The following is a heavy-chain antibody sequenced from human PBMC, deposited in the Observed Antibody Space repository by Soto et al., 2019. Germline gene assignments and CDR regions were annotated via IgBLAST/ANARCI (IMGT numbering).Heavy chain of an antibody. CDR2: ISGSGGST. CDR1: GFTFSSYA. CDR3: AKSGYYGSGSYYAFDI. Sequence: GGSLRLSCAASGFTFSSYAMSWVRQAPGKGLEWVSAISGSGGSTYYAESVKGRFTISRDNSKNTLYLQMNSLRAEDTAVYYCAKSGYYGSGSYYAFDIWGQGTMVTVSS. D-gene: IGHD3-10*01. J-gene: IGHJ3*02. V-gene: IGHV3-23*01.